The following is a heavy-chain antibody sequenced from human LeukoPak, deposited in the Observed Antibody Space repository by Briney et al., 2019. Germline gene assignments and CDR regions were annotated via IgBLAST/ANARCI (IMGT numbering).Heavy chain of an antibody. CDR1: GGSISSYY. D-gene: IGHD3-10*01. J-gene: IGHJ5*02. V-gene: IGHV4-4*07. CDR2: IYTSGST. Sequence: PSETLSLTCTVSGGSISSYYWSWNRQPAGKGLEWIGRIYTSGSTNYNPSLKSRVTMSVDTSKNQFSLKLSSVTAADTAVYYCARDIAAGSGSYTWFDPWGQGTLVTVSS. CDR3: ARDIAAGSGSYTWFDP.